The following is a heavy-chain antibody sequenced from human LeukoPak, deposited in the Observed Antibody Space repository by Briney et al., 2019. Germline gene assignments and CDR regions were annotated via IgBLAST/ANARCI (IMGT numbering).Heavy chain of an antibody. V-gene: IGHV1-46*01. CDR2: INPNGGGT. J-gene: IGHJ3*02. CDR3: ARGSYGSGSYGAFDI. D-gene: IGHD3-10*01. CDR1: GYTFTSYF. Sequence: ASVKVSCKASGYTFTSYFMHWVRQAPGQGLEWMGIINPNGGGTTYAQKFQGRVTMTRDTSTSTVYMELSSLRSEDAAVYYCARGSYGSGSYGAFDIWGQGTMVTVSS.